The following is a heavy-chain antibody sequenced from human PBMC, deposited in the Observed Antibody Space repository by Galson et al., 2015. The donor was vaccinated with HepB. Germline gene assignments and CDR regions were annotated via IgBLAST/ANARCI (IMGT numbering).Heavy chain of an antibody. Sequence: PALVKPTQTLTLTCTFSGFSLTTTGVGVGWIRQPPGKALERLTLIYWDDDRRYSPSLRSRLTITKDTSKNQVVLTMTSMDPVDTATYYCAHIMITYGGVIGLDGFDIWGQGTMVTISP. J-gene: IGHJ3*02. D-gene: IGHD3-16*02. V-gene: IGHV2-5*02. CDR3: AHIMITYGGVIGLDGFDI. CDR1: GFSLTTTGVG. CDR2: IYWDDDR.